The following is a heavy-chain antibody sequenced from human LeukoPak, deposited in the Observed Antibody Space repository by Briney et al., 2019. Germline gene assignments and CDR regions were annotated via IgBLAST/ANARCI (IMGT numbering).Heavy chain of an antibody. CDR3: ARGSIAAAGTFDY. Sequence: AAVKVSRKASVYTFTGYYMHWVRQPRGQGVKWMGWINPNRGGTNYRQKFQGRVTMPRDTPISTAYMELSRLRSDDTAVYYCARGSIAAAGTFDYWGQGTLVTVSS. CDR1: VYTFTGYY. J-gene: IGHJ4*02. V-gene: IGHV1-2*02. CDR2: INPNRGGT. D-gene: IGHD6-13*01.